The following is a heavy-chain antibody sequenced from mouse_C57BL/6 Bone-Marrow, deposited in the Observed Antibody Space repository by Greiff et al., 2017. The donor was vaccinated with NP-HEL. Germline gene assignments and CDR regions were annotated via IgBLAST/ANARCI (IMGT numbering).Heavy chain of an antibody. CDR2: ISYDGSN. V-gene: IGHV3-6*01. J-gene: IGHJ3*01. D-gene: IGHD3-2*02. CDR1: GYSITSGYY. CDR3: AREGLRLPWFAY. Sequence: EVQLQQSGPGLVKPSQSLSLTCSVTGYSITSGYYWNWIRQFPGNKLEWMGYISYDGSNNYNPSLKNRISITRDTSKNQFFLKLNSVTTEDTATYYCAREGLRLPWFAYWGQGTLVTVSA.